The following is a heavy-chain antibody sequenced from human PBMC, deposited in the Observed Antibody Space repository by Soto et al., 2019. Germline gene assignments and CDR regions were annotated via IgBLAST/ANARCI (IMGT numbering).Heavy chain of an antibody. J-gene: IGHJ5*02. CDR1: GYTFTGYY. D-gene: IGHD6-13*01. CDR3: ATNRRAAATTGWFDT. V-gene: IGHV1-2*02. Sequence: VASVKVSCKASGYTFTGYYMHWVRQAPGQGLEWMGWINPNSGGTNYAQKFQGRVTMTRDTSISTAYMELSRLRSDDTAVYYCATNRRAAATTGWFDTWGQGTLVTVSS. CDR2: INPNSGGT.